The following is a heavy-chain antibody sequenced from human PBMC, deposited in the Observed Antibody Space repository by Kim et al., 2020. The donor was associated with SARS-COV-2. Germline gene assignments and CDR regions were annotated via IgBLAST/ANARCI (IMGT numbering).Heavy chain of an antibody. D-gene: IGHD1-7*01. CDR3: ASNGGGITGTIYWYFDL. J-gene: IGHJ2*01. Sequence: LKSRVTISVDTSKNQFSLKLSSVTAADTAVYYCASNGGGITGTIYWYFDLWGRGTLVTVSS. V-gene: IGHV4-59*01.